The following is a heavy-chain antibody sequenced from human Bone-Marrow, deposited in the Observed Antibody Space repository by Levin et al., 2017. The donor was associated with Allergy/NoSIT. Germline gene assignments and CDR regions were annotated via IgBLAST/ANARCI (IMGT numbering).Heavy chain of an antibody. D-gene: IGHD1-1*01. Sequence: TGESLKISCAASGFTFSSYEMNWVRQAPGKGLEWVSYISTSGSAMYYADSVKGRFTISRDNAKNSLYLQMNSLRAEDTAVYYCAREIEAPGNEYFQHWGQGTLVTVSS. V-gene: IGHV3-48*03. CDR3: AREIEAPGNEYFQH. CDR1: GFTFSSYE. J-gene: IGHJ1*01. CDR2: ISTSGSAM.